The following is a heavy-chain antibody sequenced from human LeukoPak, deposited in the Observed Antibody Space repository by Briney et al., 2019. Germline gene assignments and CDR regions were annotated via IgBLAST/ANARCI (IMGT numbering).Heavy chain of an antibody. CDR3: ARAPSAGSWFDS. CDR1: GFTFSDHY. J-gene: IGHJ5*01. D-gene: IGHD3-10*01. CDR2: IRNKANSYST. V-gene: IGHV3-72*01. Sequence: PGGSLRLSCAASGFTFSDHYMDWVRQAPGKGLEWVGRIRNKANSYSTDYAASVKGRFTISRDDSKNSLYLQMNSLKTEDTAVYYCARAPSAGSWFDSWGQGTLVTVSS.